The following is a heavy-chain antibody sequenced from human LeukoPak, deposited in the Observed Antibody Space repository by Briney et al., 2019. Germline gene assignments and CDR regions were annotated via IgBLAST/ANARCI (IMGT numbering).Heavy chain of an antibody. CDR3: ARVITGSTYGQFDF. D-gene: IGHD5-18*01. CDR2: INSDGSRT. Sequence: PGGSLRLSCTASGFTFSDYWMHWVRQAPGKGPVWVSRINSDGSRTNYADCVKGRFTISRDNAKNTVFLQMNSLTAEDAAVYYCARVITGSTYGQFDFWGQGALATVSS. CDR1: GFTFSDYW. J-gene: IGHJ4*02. V-gene: IGHV3-74*01.